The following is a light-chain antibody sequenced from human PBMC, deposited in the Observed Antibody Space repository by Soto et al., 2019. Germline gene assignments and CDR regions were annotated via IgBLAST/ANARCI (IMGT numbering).Light chain of an antibody. Sequence: DIQMTQSPSTLSASVGDRVTITCRASQSIGNYLAWCQQKPGKAPNLLIYKASSLESGVPSRFSGSGSGTEFTLSISSLQPDDFATYYCQEYQSYWTFGQGTKVEIK. CDR1: QSIGNY. J-gene: IGKJ1*01. CDR2: KAS. CDR3: QEYQSYWT. V-gene: IGKV1-5*03.